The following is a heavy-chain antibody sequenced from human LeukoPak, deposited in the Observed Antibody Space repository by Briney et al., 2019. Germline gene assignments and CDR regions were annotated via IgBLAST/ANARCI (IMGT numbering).Heavy chain of an antibody. J-gene: IGHJ4*02. Sequence: GGSLRLSCAASGSTFSSYAMSWVRQAPGKGLEWVSAISGSGGSTYYADSVKGRFTICRDNSKNTVYLQMKRLRAEETAVYYCAKLIGWLQFAYWGQGTLVTVSS. D-gene: IGHD5-24*01. CDR1: GSTFSSYA. CDR3: AKLIGWLQFAY. CDR2: ISGSGGST. V-gene: IGHV3-23*01.